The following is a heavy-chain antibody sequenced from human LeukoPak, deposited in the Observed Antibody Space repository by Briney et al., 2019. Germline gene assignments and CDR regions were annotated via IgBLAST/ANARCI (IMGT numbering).Heavy chain of an antibody. CDR3: ARVWFAAADI. D-gene: IGHD6-13*01. CDR1: GGSISSGGYY. J-gene: IGHJ3*02. V-gene: IGHV4-31*03. CDR2: IYYSGST. Sequence: SETLSLTCTVSGGSISSGGYYWSWIRQHPGKGLEWIGYIYYSGSTYYNPSLKSRVTISVDTSKNQFSLKLSSVTAADTAVYYCARVWFAAADIWGQGTMVTVSS.